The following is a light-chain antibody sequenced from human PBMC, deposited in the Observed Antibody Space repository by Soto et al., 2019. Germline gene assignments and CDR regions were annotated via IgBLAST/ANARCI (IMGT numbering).Light chain of an antibody. Sequence: ETVLTQSPGTLSLSPWERATVSCRASQSVGGSSLAWYQQRPGQAPRLLIYDTSKRATGIPDRFSGSGSGTNFNLTTSGLEPEDFAVYYGQQYQNSPRTFGQGTKVDIK. V-gene: IGKV3-20*01. CDR1: QSVGGSS. J-gene: IGKJ1*01. CDR2: DTS. CDR3: QQYQNSPRT.